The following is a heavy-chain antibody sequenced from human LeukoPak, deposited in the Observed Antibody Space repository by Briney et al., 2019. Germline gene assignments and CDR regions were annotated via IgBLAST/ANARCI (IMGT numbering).Heavy chain of an antibody. D-gene: IGHD3-22*01. J-gene: IGHJ4*02. CDR2: INSDGSST. CDR1: GFTFSSYC. CDR3: ARTNYYDSSGYSNFDY. V-gene: IGHV3-74*01. Sequence: GGSLRLSCTASGFTFSSYCMHWVRHAPGKGLVWVSRINSDGSSTSYADSVKGRFTISRDNAKNSLYLQMNSLRAQDTAVYYCARTNYYDSSGYSNFDYWGQGTLVTVSS.